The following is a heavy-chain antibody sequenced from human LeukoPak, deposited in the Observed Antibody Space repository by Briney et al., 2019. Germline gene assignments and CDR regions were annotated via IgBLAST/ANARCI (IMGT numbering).Heavy chain of an antibody. CDR3: ARPPMLSKGYCSGGSCYTPRAYYYYYMDV. D-gene: IGHD2-15*01. V-gene: IGHV3-21*01. J-gene: IGHJ6*03. CDR1: GFTFSSYS. Sequence: PGGSLRLSCAASGFTFSSYSMNWVRQAPGKGLEWVSSISSSSSYIYYADSVKGRFTISRDNAKNSLYLQMNSLRAEDTAVYYCARPPMLSKGYCSGGSCYTPRAYYYYYMDVWGKGTTVTVSS. CDR2: ISSSSSYI.